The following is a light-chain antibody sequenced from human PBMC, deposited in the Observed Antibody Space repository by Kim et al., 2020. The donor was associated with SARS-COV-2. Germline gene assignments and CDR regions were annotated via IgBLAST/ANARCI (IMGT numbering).Light chain of an antibody. Sequence: SSELTQDPAVSVAFGQTVRITCQGDSLRSYYASWYQQKPGQAPVLVIYGKNNRPSGIPDRFSGSSSGNTASLTITGAQAEDEADYYCNSRDSSGNHLMFGGGTKVTVL. J-gene: IGLJ3*02. CDR1: SLRSYY. CDR3: NSRDSSGNHLM. CDR2: GKN. V-gene: IGLV3-19*01.